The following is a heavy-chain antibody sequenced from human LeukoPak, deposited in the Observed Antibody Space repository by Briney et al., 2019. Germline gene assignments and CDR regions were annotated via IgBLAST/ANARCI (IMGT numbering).Heavy chain of an antibody. D-gene: IGHD6-19*01. CDR1: GFTFSSYG. CDR2: ISYDGSNK. CDR3: ARDSDTSGNHWFFDV. V-gene: IGHV3-30*03. J-gene: IGHJ2*01. Sequence: PGGSLRLSCAASGFTFSSYGMHWVRQAPGKGLEWVAVISYDGSNKYYADSVKGRFTISRDNSKNTLYLQIYSLTVVDTAVYYCARDSDTSGNHWFFDVWGRGTLVIASS.